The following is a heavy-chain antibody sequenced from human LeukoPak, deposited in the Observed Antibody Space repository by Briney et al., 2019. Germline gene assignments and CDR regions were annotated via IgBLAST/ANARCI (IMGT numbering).Heavy chain of an antibody. Sequence: PGGSLRLSCAASEFTFSNYWMTWVRQAPGMGLEWVANIKEDGSDKYYVDSVKGRFTISRDNAKNSLYLQMNNLRAEDTAVYYCARDVGYFRFDYWGQGTLVTVSS. D-gene: IGHD5-18*01. V-gene: IGHV3-7*01. CDR1: EFTFSNYW. CDR2: IKEDGSDK. J-gene: IGHJ4*02. CDR3: ARDVGYFRFDY.